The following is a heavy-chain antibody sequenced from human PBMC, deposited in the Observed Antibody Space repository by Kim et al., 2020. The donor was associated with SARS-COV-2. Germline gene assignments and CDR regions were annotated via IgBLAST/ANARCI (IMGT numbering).Heavy chain of an antibody. CDR2: IYYSGST. CDR3: ARGVDGDYEVGRWGDWFDP. Sequence: SETLSLTCTVSGGSISSYYWSWIRQPPGKGLEWIGYIYYSGSTNYNPSLKSRVTISVDTSKNQFSLKLSSVTAADTAVYYCARGVDGDYEVGRWGDWFDPWGQGTLVTVSS. D-gene: IGHD2-21*02. V-gene: IGHV4-59*01. CDR1: GGSISSYY. J-gene: IGHJ5*02.